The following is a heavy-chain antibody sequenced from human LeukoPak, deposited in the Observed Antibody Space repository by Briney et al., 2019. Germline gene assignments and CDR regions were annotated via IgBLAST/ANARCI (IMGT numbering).Heavy chain of an antibody. CDR2: ISGSAEIT. D-gene: IGHD3-10*01. CDR3: AKLGDYFGSGRFSFFDY. V-gene: IGHV3-23*01. Sequence: GGSLRLSCTASGFTFSSYAMTWVRQAPGKGLEWVSSISGSAEITDYADSVKGRFAVSRDNSKSTLYLQLNSLRAEDTAKYYCAKLGDYFGSGRFSFFDYWGHGTPVTVSS. CDR1: GFTFSSYA. J-gene: IGHJ4*01.